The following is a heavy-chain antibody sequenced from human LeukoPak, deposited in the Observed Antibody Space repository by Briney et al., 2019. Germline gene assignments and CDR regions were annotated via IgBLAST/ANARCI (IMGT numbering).Heavy chain of an antibody. V-gene: IGHV3-7*01. CDR1: GFTFSSYW. CDR3: ARSRGGSAFDI. J-gene: IGHJ3*02. D-gene: IGHD3-10*01. CDR2: IKQDGSEK. Sequence: GGSLRLSCAASGFTFSSYWMSWVRQAPGKGLEWVANIKQDGSEKYYVDSVKGRFTISRDNAKNSLYLQMNSLRAEDTAVFYCARSRGGSAFDIWGQGTMVTVSA.